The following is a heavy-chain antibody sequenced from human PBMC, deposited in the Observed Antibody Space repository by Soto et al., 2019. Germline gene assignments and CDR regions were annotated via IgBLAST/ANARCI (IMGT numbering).Heavy chain of an antibody. CDR3: ARVGDSSGYSYYFDY. D-gene: IGHD3-22*01. CDR1: GGTFSSYA. Sequence: SVKVSCKASGGTFSSYAISWVRQAPGQGLEWMGGIIPIFGTANYAQKFQGRVTITADKSTSTAYMELSSLRSEDTAVYYCARVGDSSGYSYYFDYWGQGTLVTVSS. CDR2: IIPIFGTA. V-gene: IGHV1-69*06. J-gene: IGHJ4*02.